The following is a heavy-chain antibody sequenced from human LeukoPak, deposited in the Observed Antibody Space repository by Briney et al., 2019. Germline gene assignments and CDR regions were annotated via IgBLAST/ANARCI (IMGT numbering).Heavy chain of an antibody. CDR1: GFSFTTYW. V-gene: IGHV3-7*01. J-gene: IGHJ4*02. D-gene: IGHD3-22*01. Sequence: GGSLRLSCAASGFSFTTYWMSWVRQAPGKGLEWVANINQDGTEKYYVDSVKGRFTISRDNAKNSLYLQMNSLRAEDTAVYYCARDRRVVVRIPFDYWGQGTLVTVSS. CDR2: INQDGTEK. CDR3: ARDRRVVVRIPFDY.